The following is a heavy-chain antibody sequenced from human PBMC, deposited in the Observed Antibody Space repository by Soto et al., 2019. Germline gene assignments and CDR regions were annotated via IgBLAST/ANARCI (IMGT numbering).Heavy chain of an antibody. D-gene: IGHD3-3*01. CDR2: IYYSGST. J-gene: IGHJ4*02. CDR1: GGSISSGGYY. V-gene: IGHV4-31*03. Sequence: SQTLSLTCTVSGGSISSGGYYWSWIRQHPGKGLEWIGYIYYSGSTYYNPSLKSRVTISVDTSKNQLSLKLSSVTAAGTTVYYCARWSWSGYYDFEYWGQGIQVTVSS. CDR3: ARWSWSGYYDFEY.